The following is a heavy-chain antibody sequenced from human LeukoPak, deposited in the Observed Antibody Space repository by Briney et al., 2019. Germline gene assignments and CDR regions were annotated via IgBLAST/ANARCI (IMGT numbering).Heavy chain of an antibody. Sequence: PGGSLRLSCAASGFTFSSYGMHWVRQAPGKGLEWVAVISYDGSNKYYADSVKGRFTISRDNSKNTLYLQMNSLRAEDTAVYYCAKAYSSGWYLEYYYMDVWGKGTTVTVSS. J-gene: IGHJ6*03. CDR3: AKAYSSGWYLEYYYMDV. V-gene: IGHV3-30*18. CDR1: GFTFSSYG. D-gene: IGHD6-19*01. CDR2: ISYDGSNK.